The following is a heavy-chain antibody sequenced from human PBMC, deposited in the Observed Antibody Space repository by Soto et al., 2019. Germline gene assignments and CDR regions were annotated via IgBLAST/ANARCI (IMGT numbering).Heavy chain of an antibody. CDR1: GFTISSHW. CDR2: INSDGSSR. D-gene: IGHD2-2*01. Sequence: GGSLRLSCAASGFTISSHWMHWVRRAPGKGLVWVSRINSDGSSRSYADSVKGRFTISRDNAKNTLYLQMNSLRAEDTAVYYCAIEVAPAAMPPSSLMDVWGQGTTVTVCS. J-gene: IGHJ6*02. CDR3: AIEVAPAAMPPSSLMDV. V-gene: IGHV3-74*01.